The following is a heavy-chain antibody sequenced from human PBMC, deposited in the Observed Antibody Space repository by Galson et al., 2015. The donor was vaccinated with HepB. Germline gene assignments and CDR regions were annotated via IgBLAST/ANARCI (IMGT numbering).Heavy chain of an antibody. V-gene: IGHV1-69*13. Sequence: SVKVSCKASGGTFSSYAISWVRQAPGQGLEWMGGIIPIFGTTNYAQKFQGRVTITADESTSTAYMELSSLRSEDTAVYYCARDQALTAVAGTSEYYGMDVWGQGTTVTVSS. CDR2: IIPIFGTT. CDR3: ARDQALTAVAGTSEYYGMDV. J-gene: IGHJ6*02. CDR1: GGTFSSYA. D-gene: IGHD6-19*01.